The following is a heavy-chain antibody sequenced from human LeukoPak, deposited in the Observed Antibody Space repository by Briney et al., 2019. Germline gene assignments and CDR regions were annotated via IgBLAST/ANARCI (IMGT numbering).Heavy chain of an antibody. V-gene: IGHV1-69*05. D-gene: IGHD6-6*01. CDR3: AALVDRIAARQVRDGDY. J-gene: IGHJ4*02. CDR2: IIPIFGTA. Sequence: ASVKVSCKASGGTFSSYAISWVRQAPRQGLEWMGGIIPIFGTANYAQKFQGRVTITTDESTSTAYMELSSLRSEDTAVYYCAALVDRIAARQVRDGDYWGQGTLVTVSS. CDR1: GGTFSSYA.